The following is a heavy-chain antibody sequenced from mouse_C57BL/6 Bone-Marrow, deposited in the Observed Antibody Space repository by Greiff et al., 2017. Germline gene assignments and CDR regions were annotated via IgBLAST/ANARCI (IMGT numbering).Heavy chain of an antibody. D-gene: IGHD2-3*01. J-gene: IGHJ3*01. Sequence: VQLQQSGPGLVQPSQSLSITCTVSGFSLTSYGVHWVRQSPGKGLEWLGVIWSGGSTDYNAAFISRLSISKDNSKSQVFFKMNSLQADDTAIYYCAIYDGYPGWFAYWGQGTLVTVSA. CDR1: GFSLTSYG. V-gene: IGHV2-2*01. CDR3: AIYDGYPGWFAY. CDR2: IWSGGST.